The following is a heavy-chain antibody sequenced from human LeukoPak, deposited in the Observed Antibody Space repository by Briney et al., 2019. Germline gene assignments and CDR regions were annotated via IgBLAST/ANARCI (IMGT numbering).Heavy chain of an antibody. CDR3: AKVPWDLRAFEI. CDR2: ISYDGSNK. Sequence: GGSLRLSCAASGFTFSSYAMHWVRQAPGKGLEWVAVISYDGSNKYYADSVKGRFTISRDNSKNTLYLQMNSLRTEDTAVYYCAKVPWDLRAFEIWGQGTMVTVSS. CDR1: GFTFSSYA. J-gene: IGHJ3*02. V-gene: IGHV3-30-3*01. D-gene: IGHD1-26*01.